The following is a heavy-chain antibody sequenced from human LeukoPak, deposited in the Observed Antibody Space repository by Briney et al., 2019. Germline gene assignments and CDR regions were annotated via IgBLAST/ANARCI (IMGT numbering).Heavy chain of an antibody. CDR3: ARTDPYCTNGVCAFDL. D-gene: IGHD2-8*01. CDR1: GGSISSYY. CDR2: IYYSGST. J-gene: IGHJ2*01. V-gene: IGHV4-59*08. Sequence: SETLSLTCTVSGGSISSYYWSWIRQPPGKGLEWIGYIYYSGSTNYNPSLKSRVTISVETSKNQFSLKLSSVTAADTPAYYCARTDPYCTNGVCAFDLWGRGTLVTVSS.